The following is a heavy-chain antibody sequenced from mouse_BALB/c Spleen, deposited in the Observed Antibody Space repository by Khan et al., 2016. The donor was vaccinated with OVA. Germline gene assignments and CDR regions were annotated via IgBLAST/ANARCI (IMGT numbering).Heavy chain of an antibody. Sequence: QIQLVQSGPELKKPGETVKISCKASAYTFTNYGMNWVKQAPGKGLKWMGWINTYTGEPTYTDDFKGRFAFSLEISASTAYLQINNLKNEDMATYFCARGASYWYFDVWGAGTTVTVSS. CDR2: INTYTGEP. V-gene: IGHV9-1*02. CDR3: ARGASYWYFDV. J-gene: IGHJ1*01. CDR1: AYTFTNYG.